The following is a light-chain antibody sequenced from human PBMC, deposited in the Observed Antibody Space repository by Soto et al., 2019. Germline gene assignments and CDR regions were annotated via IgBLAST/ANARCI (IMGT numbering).Light chain of an antibody. CDR2: AAS. CDR1: QSITTY. V-gene: IGKV1-39*01. J-gene: IGKJ1*01. Sequence: DIQMTQSPSSLSASVGDRVTITCRASQSITTYLNWYQQTSGEAPKLLIYAASSLQSGVPSRFSGSGSGTDFTLTISSLQPEDFATYYCQQSYSTPRTFGQGTKVDIK. CDR3: QQSYSTPRT.